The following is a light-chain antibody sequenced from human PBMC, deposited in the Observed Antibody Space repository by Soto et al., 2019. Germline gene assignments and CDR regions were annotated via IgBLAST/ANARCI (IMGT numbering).Light chain of an antibody. CDR1: QYIGRY. Sequence: DIQMTQSPSSLSASVGDRVTITCRAGQYIGRYLNWYQQKPGKAPKLLIYDASSLHSGVPSRLSGSGSGTYFTLTISSLQPEDCATYSCQQTYRTPLTFGGGTKVEIK. J-gene: IGKJ4*01. CDR2: DAS. V-gene: IGKV1-39*01. CDR3: QQTYRTPLT.